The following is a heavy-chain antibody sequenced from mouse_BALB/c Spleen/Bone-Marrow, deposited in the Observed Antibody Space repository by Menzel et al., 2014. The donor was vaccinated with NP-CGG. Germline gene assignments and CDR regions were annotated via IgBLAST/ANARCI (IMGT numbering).Heavy chain of an antibody. Sequence: QVQLQQSGAELVRPGTLVKVSCKASGYAFTNYLIEWVKQRPGQGLEWIGVINPGSGGTNYNEKFKGKATLTADKSSSTAYMQLSSLTSDDSAVYFCARGITTGYFDYWGQGTTLTVSS. CDR1: GYAFTNYL. CDR3: ARGITTGYFDY. J-gene: IGHJ2*01. CDR2: INPGSGGT. V-gene: IGHV1-54*01. D-gene: IGHD1-1*01.